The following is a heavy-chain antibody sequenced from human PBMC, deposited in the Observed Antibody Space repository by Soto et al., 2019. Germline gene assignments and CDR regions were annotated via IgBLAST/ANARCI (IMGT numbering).Heavy chain of an antibody. D-gene: IGHD2-15*01. CDR3: ARTPIGYCSGGTCSNWFDP. Sequence: PSETLSLTCVVSGGSISSTNWWTWVRQTPGKGLEWIGEVYHTGSTKYNPSLKSRVTISVDTSKNQFSLKLSSVTAADTAVYYCARTPIGYCSGGTCSNWFDPWGQGTLVTVSS. CDR1: GGSISSTNW. V-gene: IGHV4-4*02. J-gene: IGHJ5*02. CDR2: VYHTGST.